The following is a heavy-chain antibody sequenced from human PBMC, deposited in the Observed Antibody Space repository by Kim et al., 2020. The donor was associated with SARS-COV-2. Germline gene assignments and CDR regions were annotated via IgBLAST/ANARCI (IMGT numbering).Heavy chain of an antibody. D-gene: IGHD6-13*01. J-gene: IGHJ5*02. CDR3: ARDDSSWHYNWFDP. V-gene: IGHV1-2*02. Sequence: YAQKCQGRVTMTRDTSISTAYMELSRLRSDDTAVYYCARDDSSWHYNWFDPWGQGTLVTVSS.